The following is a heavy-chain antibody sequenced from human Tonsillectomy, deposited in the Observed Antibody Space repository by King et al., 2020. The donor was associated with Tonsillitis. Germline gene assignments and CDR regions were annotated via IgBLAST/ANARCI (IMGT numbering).Heavy chain of an antibody. CDR2: IIPILGKA. D-gene: IGHD3-22*01. Sequence: QLVQSGAEVKKPGASVKVSCKSSGGTFSNSAISWVRQAPGQGLEWMGGIIPILGKAHYALKFQGRVTITADESTGTAYMELSSLGSEDTAVYYCASSGDSSGYYYVGIWGQGTMVTVSS. V-gene: IGHV1-69*12. CDR1: GGTFSNSA. CDR3: ASSGDSSGYYYVGI. J-gene: IGHJ3*02.